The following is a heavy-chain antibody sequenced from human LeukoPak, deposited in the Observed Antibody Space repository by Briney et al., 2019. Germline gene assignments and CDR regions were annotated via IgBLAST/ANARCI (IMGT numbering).Heavy chain of an antibody. CDR1: GGTISSYY. V-gene: IGHV4-59*01. J-gene: IGHJ4*02. CDR2: IYYSGSA. CDR3: ARGSSSWHY. D-gene: IGHD6-13*01. Sequence: SETLSLTCTVSGGTISSYYGSWIRQPPGKGLEWIGYIYYSGSANYNPSLNSRVTISVDTSKNQFSLKLSSVTAADTAVYYCARGSSSWHYWGQGTLVTVSS.